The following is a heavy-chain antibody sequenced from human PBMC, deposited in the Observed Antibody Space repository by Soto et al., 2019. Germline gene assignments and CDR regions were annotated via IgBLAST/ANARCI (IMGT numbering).Heavy chain of an antibody. Sequence: PGGSLRLSCAASGFTFGNYWMTWVRQAPEKGLEWVANIKPDGSETYYVDSVKGRFTISRDNVRDSLYLQMNSLRAEDTAVYYCAKYGLGNNSGYWDHWGQVTLVTVSS. CDR1: GFTFGNYW. V-gene: IGHV3-7*01. J-gene: IGHJ4*02. D-gene: IGHD3-22*01. CDR3: AKYGLGNNSGYWDH. CDR2: IKPDGSET.